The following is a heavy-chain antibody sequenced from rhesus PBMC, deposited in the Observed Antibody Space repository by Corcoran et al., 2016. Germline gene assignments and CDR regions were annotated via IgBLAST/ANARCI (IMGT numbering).Heavy chain of an antibody. CDR1: GFTFIDYY. V-gene: IGHV3-178*01. CDR2: ISNGGGST. CDR3: ARDGATPLDY. D-gene: IGHD3-34*01. J-gene: IGHJ4*01. Sequence: EVQLVESGGGLAKPGGSLRLSCAASGFTFIDYYMAWVRQSPGKVLECVSRISNGGGSTWYADSVNGRFTISRENAKNTLYLQMNSLRAEDTAVYYCARDGATPLDYWGQGVLVTVSS.